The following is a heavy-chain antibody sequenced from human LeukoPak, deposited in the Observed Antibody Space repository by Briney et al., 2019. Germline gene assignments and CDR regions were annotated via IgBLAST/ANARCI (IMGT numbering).Heavy chain of an antibody. Sequence: SETLSLTCALYGGSFSGYYWSWIRQPPGKGLEWIGEINHSGSTNYNPSLKSRVTISVDTSKNQFSLKLSSVTAADTAVYYCARGQSGTAIPRAGRYFDLWGRGTLVTVSS. J-gene: IGHJ2*01. CDR1: GGSFSGYY. CDR2: INHSGST. CDR3: ARGQSGTAIPRAGRYFDL. V-gene: IGHV4-34*01. D-gene: IGHD5-18*01.